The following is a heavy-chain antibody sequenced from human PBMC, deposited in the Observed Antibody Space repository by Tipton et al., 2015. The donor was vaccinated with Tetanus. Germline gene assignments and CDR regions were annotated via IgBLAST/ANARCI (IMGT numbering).Heavy chain of an antibody. CDR3: ARDGYNYVPFDY. CDR1: GFTFKSYT. CDR2: ISGSRGNT. D-gene: IGHD5-24*01. Sequence: SLRLSCAASGFTFKSYTMNWVRQTPGKGLEWVSAISGSRGNTYYADSVKGRFTVSTDNSKNTLYLLMNTLRAEDTAVYFCARDGYNYVPFDYWGQGALVAVSS. V-gene: IGHV3-23*01. J-gene: IGHJ4*02.